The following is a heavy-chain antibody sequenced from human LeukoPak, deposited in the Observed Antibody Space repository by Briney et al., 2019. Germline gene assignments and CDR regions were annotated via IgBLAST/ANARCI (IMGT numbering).Heavy chain of an antibody. CDR2: IYSGGST. CDR3: ARKEGSSWNY. CDR1: GFTVSSNY. D-gene: IGHD6-13*01. Sequence: SGGALRLSCAASGFTVSSNYMSWVRQAPGKGLEWVSVIYSGGSTYYADSVKGRFTISRDNSKNTLYLQMNSLRAEDTAMYYCARKEGSSWNYWGQGTLVTVSS. J-gene: IGHJ4*02. V-gene: IGHV3-53*01.